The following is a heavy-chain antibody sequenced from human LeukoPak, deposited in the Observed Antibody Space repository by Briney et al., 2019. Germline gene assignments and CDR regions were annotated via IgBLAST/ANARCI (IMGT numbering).Heavy chain of an antibody. Sequence: ASVKVSFKASGYTFTCYYMHWVRQAPGQGLEWMGWINPNSGGTNYAQKFRGRVTMTSDTSISTAYMELSRLKSDDTAVYYCAIEMATTYFDYWGQGTLVTVSS. V-gene: IGHV1-2*02. D-gene: IGHD5-24*01. CDR2: INPNSGGT. CDR1: GYTFTCYY. CDR3: AIEMATTYFDY. J-gene: IGHJ4*02.